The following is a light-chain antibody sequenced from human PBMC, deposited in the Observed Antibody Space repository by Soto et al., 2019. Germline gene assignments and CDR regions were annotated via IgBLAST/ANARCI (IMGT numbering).Light chain of an antibody. V-gene: IGKV3-11*01. Sequence: EAELTQSPSALSSYPAETATLSCGASQYVGTRLAWYQHKPGQAPRLLIYYTSNRATGIPARFSGSGSGTDFTLTISYLQSEDFASYYCQHYHSYPITFGQGTRLEVK. CDR3: QHYHSYPIT. J-gene: IGKJ5*01. CDR2: YTS. CDR1: QYVGTR.